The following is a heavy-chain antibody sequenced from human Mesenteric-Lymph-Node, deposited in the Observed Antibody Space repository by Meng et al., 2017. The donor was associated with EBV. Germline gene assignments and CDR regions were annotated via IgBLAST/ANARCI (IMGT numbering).Heavy chain of an antibody. D-gene: IGHD2-21*02. J-gene: IGHJ4*02. Sequence: QVQLVGSWGGLVKPGGSLGLSLAASGFSFSGYDMSWFRQAPGRGLEWVAYINYGGGSKYYADSMRGRFAISRDNAKNTVYLQMNSLREEDTALYYCVTVLTSSDYWGQGTLVTVSS. CDR3: VTVLTSSDY. V-gene: IGHV3-11*04. CDR1: GFSFSGYD. CDR2: INYGGGSK.